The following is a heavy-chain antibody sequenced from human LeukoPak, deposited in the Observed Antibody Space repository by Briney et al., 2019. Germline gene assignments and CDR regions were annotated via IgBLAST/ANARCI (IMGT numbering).Heavy chain of an antibody. D-gene: IGHD6-6*01. J-gene: IGHJ6*03. CDR2: ISWNSGSI. V-gene: IGHV3-9*01. Sequence: PGRSLRLSCAASGFTFDDYAMHWVRQAPGKGLEWVSGISWNSGSIGYADSVKGRFTISRDNAKNSLYLQMNSLRAEETALYYCAKDAGGEQLAYYFYMDVWGKGTTVTVSS. CDR1: GFTFDDYA. CDR3: AKDAGGEQLAYYFYMDV.